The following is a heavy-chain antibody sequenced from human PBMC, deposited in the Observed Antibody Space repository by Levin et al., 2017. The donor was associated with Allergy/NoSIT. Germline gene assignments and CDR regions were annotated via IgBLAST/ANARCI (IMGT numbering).Heavy chain of an antibody. V-gene: IGHV4-61*02. D-gene: IGHD2-15*01. CDR1: GGSISSGSYY. J-gene: IGHJ5*02. Sequence: SETLSLTCTVSGGSISSGSYYWSWIRQPAGKGLEWIGRIYTSGSTNYNPSLKSRVTISVDTSKNQFSLKLSSVTAADTAVYYCARDFVVVVAATPGFINWFDPWGQGTLVTVSS. CDR2: IYTSGST. CDR3: ARDFVVVVAATPGFINWFDP.